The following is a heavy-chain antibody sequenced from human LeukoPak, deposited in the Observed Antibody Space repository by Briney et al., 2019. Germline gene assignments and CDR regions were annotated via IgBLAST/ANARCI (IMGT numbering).Heavy chain of an antibody. D-gene: IGHD1-26*01. CDR1: GGSISSSNW. Sequence: PSETLSLTCAVSGGSISSSNWWSWVRQPPGQGLEWIGEIYHSGSTNYNPSLKSRVTISVDKSKNQFSLKLSSVTAADTAVYYCARVVGIVGATTLYYFDYWGQGTLVTVSS. V-gene: IGHV4-4*02. CDR3: ARVVGIVGATTLYYFDY. J-gene: IGHJ4*02. CDR2: IYHSGST.